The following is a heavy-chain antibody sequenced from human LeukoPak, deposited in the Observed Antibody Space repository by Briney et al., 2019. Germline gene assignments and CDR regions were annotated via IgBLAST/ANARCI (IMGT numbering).Heavy chain of an antibody. J-gene: IGHJ6*03. CDR2: INPNSGGT. D-gene: IGHD4-17*01. CDR1: GYTFSDYY. V-gene: IGHV1-2*02. CDR3: ARDQDGDYVHYYYYMDV. Sequence: ASVKVSCKASGYTFSDYYMHWVRQAPGQGLEWMGWINPNSGGTNYAQKLQGRVTMTTDTSTSTAYMELRSLRSDDTAVYYCARDQDGDYVHYYYYMDVWGKGTTVTVSS.